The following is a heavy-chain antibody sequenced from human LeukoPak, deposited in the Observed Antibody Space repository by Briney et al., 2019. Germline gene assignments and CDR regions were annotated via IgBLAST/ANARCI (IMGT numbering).Heavy chain of an antibody. CDR2: IKSKTDGGST. Sequence: PGGSLRLSCAASGFTFSNAWMSWVRQTPGKGLEWVGRIKSKTDGGSTDYAAPVKGRFTISRDNSKNTLYLQMNSLRPEDTAVYYCAKVRVGTAHFDYWGQGTLVTVSS. V-gene: IGHV3-15*01. CDR3: AKVRVGTAHFDY. CDR1: GFTFSNAW. D-gene: IGHD2-15*01. J-gene: IGHJ4*02.